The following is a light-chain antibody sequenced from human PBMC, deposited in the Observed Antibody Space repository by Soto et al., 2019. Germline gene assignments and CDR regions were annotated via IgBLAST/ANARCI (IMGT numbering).Light chain of an antibody. CDR3: QQYNNWPIT. V-gene: IGKV3-15*01. CDR2: GAS. CDR1: QSVSSN. Sequence: EIVLTQSPVTLSVSPGERATLSCRASQSVSSNNLAWYQQKPGQAPRLLIYGASTRATGIPARFSGSGSGTEFTLTISSLQSEDFAVYYGQQYNNWPITFGQGTRLEIK. J-gene: IGKJ5*01.